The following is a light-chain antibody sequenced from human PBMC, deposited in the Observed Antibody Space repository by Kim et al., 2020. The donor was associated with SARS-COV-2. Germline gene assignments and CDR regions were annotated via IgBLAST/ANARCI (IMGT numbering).Light chain of an antibody. CDR2: CAS. CDR3: QQYYSSPHT. V-gene: IGKV4-1*01. Sequence: DIVMTQSPDSLPVSLGERATINCKSSQSVLHSSDNKNYLAWFQQKPGQPPKLLIYCASTRESGVPDRFSGSGSGTDFTLTISSLQAEDVAVYYCQQYYSSPHTFGQGTKLEI. J-gene: IGKJ2*01. CDR1: QSVLHSSDNKNY.